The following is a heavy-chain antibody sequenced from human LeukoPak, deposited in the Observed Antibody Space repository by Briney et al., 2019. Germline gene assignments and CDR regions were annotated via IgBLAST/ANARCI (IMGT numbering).Heavy chain of an antibody. CDR2: FDPEDGET. CDR1: GYTLTELS. D-gene: IGHD3-3*01. CDR3: ARDRQVRRITIFGVAPIHNWFDP. Sequence: GASVKVSCKVSGYTLTELSMHWVRQAPGKGLEWMGGFDPEDGETIYAQKFQGRVTMTRDTSTSTVYMELSSLRSEDTAVYYCARDRQVRRITIFGVAPIHNWFDPWGQGTLVTVSS. J-gene: IGHJ5*02. V-gene: IGHV1-24*01.